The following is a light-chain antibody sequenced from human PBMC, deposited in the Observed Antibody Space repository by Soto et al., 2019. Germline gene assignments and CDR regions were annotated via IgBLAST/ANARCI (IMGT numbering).Light chain of an antibody. J-gene: IGKJ1*01. CDR1: QGVSSSY. V-gene: IGKV3-20*01. Sequence: EVVLALSPGTLSLSRREKTSLSCRARQGVSSSYLAWYQQKPGQAPRLLIYGASSMATGIPARCTGRSSGTDFTLSISILPREACALYYSKKYGRHLQTFCKGEKV. CDR2: GAS. CDR3: KKYGRHLQT.